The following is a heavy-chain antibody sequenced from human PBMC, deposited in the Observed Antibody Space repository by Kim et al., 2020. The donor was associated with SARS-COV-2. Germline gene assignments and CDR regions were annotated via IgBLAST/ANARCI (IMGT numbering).Heavy chain of an antibody. CDR3: ATGLSGGSGTNALDV. Sequence: DPLRGRFTISRGNAKNSLYLQMNSLGAEDTALYYCATGLSGGSGTNALDVWGQGTTVTVSS. V-gene: IGHV3-9*01. D-gene: IGHD2-15*01. J-gene: IGHJ6*02.